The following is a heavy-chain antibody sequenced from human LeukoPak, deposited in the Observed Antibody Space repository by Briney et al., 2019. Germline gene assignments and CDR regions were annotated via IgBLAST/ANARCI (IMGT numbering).Heavy chain of an antibody. J-gene: IGHJ4*02. CDR2: VHLDGRT. CDR1: GGSVTSTNC. V-gene: IGHV4-4*01. D-gene: IGHD5-18*01. CDR3: ARGYGRYFDY. Sequence: SETLSLTREVSGGSVTSTNCWTWVRQPPGKGLEWIGEVHLDGRTNYNPSLKTRLIMSVDLPENHISLKLTSVTAAGTAVYCCARGYGRYFDYWGQGTLVTVSS.